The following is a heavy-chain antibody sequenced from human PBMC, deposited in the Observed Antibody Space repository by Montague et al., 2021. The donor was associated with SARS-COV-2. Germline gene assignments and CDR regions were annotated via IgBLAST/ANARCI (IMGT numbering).Heavy chain of an antibody. Sequence: SETLSLTCTVSGSSISSYYWSWIRQPPGKGLEWIGYIYYSGSTXXXPSXRSRVTISVDTSKNQFSLKLSSVTAADTAVYYCARGGGWMGNAFDIWGQGTMVTVSS. V-gene: IGHV4-59*01. CDR3: ARGGGWMGNAFDI. CDR1: GSSISSYY. J-gene: IGHJ3*02. D-gene: IGHD6-19*01. CDR2: IYYSGST.